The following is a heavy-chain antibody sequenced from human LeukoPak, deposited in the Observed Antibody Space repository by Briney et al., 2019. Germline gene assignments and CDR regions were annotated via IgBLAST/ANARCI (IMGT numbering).Heavy chain of an antibody. Sequence: GGSLRLSCAASGFTFSSYWMSWVRQAPGKGLEWVANIKQDGSEKYYVDSVKGRFTISRDNAKNSLYLQMNSLRAEDTAVYYCARGVAFSIFGVVKTGYFDYWGQGTLVTVSS. CDR2: IKQDGSEK. V-gene: IGHV3-7*01. CDR3: ARGVAFSIFGVVKTGYFDY. CDR1: GFTFSSYW. J-gene: IGHJ4*02. D-gene: IGHD3-3*01.